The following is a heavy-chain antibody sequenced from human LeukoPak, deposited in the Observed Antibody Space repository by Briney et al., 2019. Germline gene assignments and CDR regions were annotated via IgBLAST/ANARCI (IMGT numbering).Heavy chain of an antibody. D-gene: IGHD5-24*01. CDR1: GFTFDDYA. V-gene: IGHV3-9*01. Sequence: PGGSLRLSCAASGFTFDDYAMHWVRQAPGKGLEWVSGISWNSGSIGYADSVKGRFTISRDNAKNSLYLQMNSLRAEDTALYYCAKRDGYNYGWYFDLWGRGTLVTVSS. CDR2: ISWNSGSI. CDR3: AKRDGYNYGWYFDL. J-gene: IGHJ2*01.